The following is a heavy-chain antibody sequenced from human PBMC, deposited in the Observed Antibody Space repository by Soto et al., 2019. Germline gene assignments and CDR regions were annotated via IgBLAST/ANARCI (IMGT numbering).Heavy chain of an antibody. CDR2: INHSGST. V-gene: IGHV4-34*01. CDR3: ASGKYGMDV. CDR1: GGSFSGYY. Sequence: KPSETLSLTCAVYGGSFSGYYWSWIRQPPGKGLEWIGEINHSGSTNYNPSLKSRVTISVDTSKNQFSLKLSSVTAADTAVYYCASGKYGMDVWGQGTTVTVSS. J-gene: IGHJ6*02.